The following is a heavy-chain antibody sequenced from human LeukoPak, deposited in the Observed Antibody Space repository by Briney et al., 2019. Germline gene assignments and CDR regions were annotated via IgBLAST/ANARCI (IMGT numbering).Heavy chain of an antibody. D-gene: IGHD4-17*01. CDR2: ISWRSSYI. J-gene: IGHJ6*02. Sequence: GGSLRLSCVASGFTLSSYNMKWVRQAPGKRLEWVSSISWRSSYIYYADSLKGRFTISRDNAKNSLYLQMNSLRAEDTAVYYCARDNGDSRRFYYYGMDVWGQGTTVTVSS. CDR3: ARDNGDSRRFYYYGMDV. CDR1: GFTLSSYN. V-gene: IGHV3-21*01.